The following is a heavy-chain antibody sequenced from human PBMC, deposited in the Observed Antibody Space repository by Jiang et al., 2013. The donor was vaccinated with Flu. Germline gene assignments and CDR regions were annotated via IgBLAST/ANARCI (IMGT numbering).Heavy chain of an antibody. CDR2: IYYSGST. CDR1: GGSISSSSYY. J-gene: IGHJ4*02. Sequence: ETLSLTCTVSGGSISSSSYYWGWIRQPPGKGLEWIGSIYYSGSTNYNPSLKSRVTISVDTSKNQFSLKLSSVTAADTAVYYCARKLFYYDSSGYYSGNFDYWGQGTLVTVSS. D-gene: IGHD3-22*01. CDR3: ARKLFYYDSSGYYSGNFDY. V-gene: IGHV4-39*01.